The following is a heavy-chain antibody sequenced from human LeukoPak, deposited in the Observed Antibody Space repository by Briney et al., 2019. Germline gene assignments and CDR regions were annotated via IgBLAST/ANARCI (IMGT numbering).Heavy chain of an antibody. CDR1: GFTFSDYS. Sequence: GGSLRLSCAASGFTFSDYSMNWVGQAPGKGVEWISYIWIDSGNTNYADSVKGRFTISGDKAKNSLYLQMNSLRVEDTAVYYCARDYKYAFDNWGQGTLVTVSS. V-gene: IGHV3-48*01. CDR3: ARDYKYAFDN. CDR2: IWIDSGNT. D-gene: IGHD5-24*01. J-gene: IGHJ4*02.